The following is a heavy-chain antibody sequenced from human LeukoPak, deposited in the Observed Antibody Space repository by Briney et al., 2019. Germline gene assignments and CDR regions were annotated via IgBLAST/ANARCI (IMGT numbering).Heavy chain of an antibody. CDR1: GYTFTGYY. J-gene: IGHJ4*02. CDR3: TRVRFKQQLDFDY. CDR2: INPNSGGT. Sequence: ASVKVSCKASGYTFTGYYMHWVRQAPGQGLEWMGWINPNSGGTNYAQKFQGRVTMTRDTSISTAYMELSRLRSDDTAVYYCTRVRFKQQLDFDYWGQGTLVTVSS. V-gene: IGHV1-2*02. D-gene: IGHD6-13*01.